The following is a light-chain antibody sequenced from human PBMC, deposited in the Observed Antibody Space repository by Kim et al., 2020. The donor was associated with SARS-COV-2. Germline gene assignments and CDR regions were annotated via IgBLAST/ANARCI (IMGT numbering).Light chain of an antibody. Sequence: SAGERATLSCRASQSVSSSYLAWYQQKPGQAPRLLIYGASSRATGIPDRFGGSGSGTDFTLTISRLEPEDFAVYYCQQYSSSFITFGQGTRLEIK. CDR3: QQYSSSFIT. CDR2: GAS. J-gene: IGKJ5*01. V-gene: IGKV3-20*01. CDR1: QSVSSSY.